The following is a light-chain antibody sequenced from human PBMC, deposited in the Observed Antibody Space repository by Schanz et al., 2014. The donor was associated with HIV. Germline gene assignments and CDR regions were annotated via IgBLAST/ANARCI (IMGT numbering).Light chain of an antibody. Sequence: DIQMTQSPSSLSASVGDRVTITCRASQDIRDDLGWYQQSPGKAPKRLIYDASSLQRGVPSRFSGSGSGTEFTLTITSLQPEDFATYYCLQLSSFPWTFGQGTKVDNK. CDR2: DAS. CDR3: LQLSSFPWT. V-gene: IGKV1-17*01. J-gene: IGKJ1*01. CDR1: QDIRDD.